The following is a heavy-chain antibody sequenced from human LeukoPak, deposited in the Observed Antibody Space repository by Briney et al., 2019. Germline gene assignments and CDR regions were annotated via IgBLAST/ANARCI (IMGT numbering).Heavy chain of an antibody. J-gene: IGHJ4*02. D-gene: IGHD3-22*01. CDR1: GFTFSSYA. CDR2: ISYDGSNK. CDR3: ARDLYYYDSSPGY. V-gene: IGHV3-30*01. Sequence: GRSLRLPCAASGFTFSSYAMHWVRQAPGKGLEWVAVISYDGSNKYYADSVKGRFTISRDNSKNTLYLQMNSLRAEDTAVYYCARDLYYYDSSPGYWGQGTLVTVSS.